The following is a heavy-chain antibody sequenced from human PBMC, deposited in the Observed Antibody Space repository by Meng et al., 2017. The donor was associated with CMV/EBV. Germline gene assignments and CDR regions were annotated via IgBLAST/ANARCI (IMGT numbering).Heavy chain of an antibody. CDR1: GFSFGDYA. D-gene: IGHD3-10*01. CDR3: TRAISAPHHYGSGNYFRWFDP. V-gene: IGHV3-49*04. J-gene: IGHJ5*02. Sequence: GGSLRLSCTASGFSFGDYAMSWVRQAPGKGLEWGGFIRSKAFGGTTEYATSVKGRFTISRDDSKTIAYLQMNSLKIEDTAVYYCTRAISAPHHYGSGNYFRWFDPWGQGTLVTVSS. CDR2: IRSKAFGGTT.